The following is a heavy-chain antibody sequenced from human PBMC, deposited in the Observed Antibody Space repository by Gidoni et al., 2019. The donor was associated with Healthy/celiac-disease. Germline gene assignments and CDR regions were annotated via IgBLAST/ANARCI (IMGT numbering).Heavy chain of an antibody. V-gene: IGHV3-33*01. J-gene: IGHJ4*02. CDR1: GFTFSNFG. CDR3: AREHYDYVWGSYRWGLNYFDY. Sequence: QVQLVESGGGVVQPGRSLRLSCAESGFTFSNFGMNWVRQAPGKGLEWVAVIWYDGSNKYYADSVKGRFTISRDNSKNTLYLQMNSLRAEDTAVYYCAREHYDYVWGSYRWGLNYFDYWGQGALVTVSS. CDR2: IWYDGSNK. D-gene: IGHD3-16*02.